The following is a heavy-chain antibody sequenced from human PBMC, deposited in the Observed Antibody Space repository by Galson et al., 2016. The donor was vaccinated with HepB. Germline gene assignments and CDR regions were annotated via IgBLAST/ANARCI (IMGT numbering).Heavy chain of an antibody. CDR1: GYTFSNYA. D-gene: IGHD1-1*01. CDR2: ISGIGGPT. V-gene: IGHV3-23*01. Sequence: SLRLSCAASGYTFSNYAMSWVRQAPGKGLEWVSSISGIGGPTYHADSVKGRFTISRDNSQNTVYLQMNSLKVEDTALYYCARHGRWNPNGAFDIWGQGTMVTVSS. J-gene: IGHJ3*02. CDR3: ARHGRWNPNGAFDI.